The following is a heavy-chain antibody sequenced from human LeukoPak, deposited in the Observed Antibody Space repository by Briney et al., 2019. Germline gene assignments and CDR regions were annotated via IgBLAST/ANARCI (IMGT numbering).Heavy chain of an antibody. Sequence: GAVKVSCKASRYTLTSYGISWVRQAPGQEGEWMGWISAYNGNTNYAQKLQGRVTMTTDTSTSTAYMELRSLRSDDTAVYYCARGEVVKYYYDSSGYLPSPFDYCGQGTLVTVSS. CDR3: ARGEVVKYYYDSSGYLPSPFDY. CDR2: ISAYNGNT. V-gene: IGHV1-18*01. J-gene: IGHJ4*02. CDR1: RYTLTSYG. D-gene: IGHD3-22*01.